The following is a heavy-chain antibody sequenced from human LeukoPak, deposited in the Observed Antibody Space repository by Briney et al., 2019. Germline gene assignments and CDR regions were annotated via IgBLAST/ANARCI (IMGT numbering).Heavy chain of an antibody. CDR3: ARNDYGDYYPDY. Sequence: SVKVSCKASGYTFTSYGISWVRQAPGQGLEWMGGIIPIFGTANYAQKFQGRVTITADESTSTAYMELSSLRSEDTAVYYCARNDYGDYYPDYWGQGTLVTVSS. J-gene: IGHJ4*02. CDR2: IIPIFGTA. V-gene: IGHV1-69*13. CDR1: GYTFTSYG. D-gene: IGHD4-17*01.